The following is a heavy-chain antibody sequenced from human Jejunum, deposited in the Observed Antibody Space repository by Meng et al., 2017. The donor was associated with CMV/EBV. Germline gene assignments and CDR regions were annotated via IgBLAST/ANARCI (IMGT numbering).Heavy chain of an antibody. CDR2: IDQDGRDK. CDR3: ATSAAAPGDY. CDR1: GITFTNYW. J-gene: IGHJ4*02. Sequence: CAASGITFTNYWMSWARQAPGKGLEWVANIDQDGRDKFYVDSVKGRFTISRDNAKNSLYLQMDSLRAEDTAVYYCATSAAAPGDYWGQGTRVTVSS. V-gene: IGHV3-7*01. D-gene: IGHD2-15*01.